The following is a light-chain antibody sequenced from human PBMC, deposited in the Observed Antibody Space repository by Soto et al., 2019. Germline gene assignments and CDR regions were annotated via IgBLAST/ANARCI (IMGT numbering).Light chain of an antibody. Sequence: QSVLTQPASVSGSPGQSITLSCTGTSSDVGSYNLVSWYQQHPGKAPKLMIYEVSKRPSGVSNRFSGSKSGNTASLTISGLQAEDGADYYCCSYAGSSNVVFGGGTKLTVL. CDR3: CSYAGSSNVV. CDR2: EVS. V-gene: IGLV2-23*02. J-gene: IGLJ2*01. CDR1: SSDVGSYNL.